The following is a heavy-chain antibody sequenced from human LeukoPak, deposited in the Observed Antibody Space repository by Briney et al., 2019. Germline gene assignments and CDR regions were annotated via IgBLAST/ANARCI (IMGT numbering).Heavy chain of an antibody. CDR3: ARVSNIVVVPAATPFIDY. CDR1: GFTFTSYA. Sequence: GGSLRLSCAASGFTFTSYAMSWVRQAPGKGLEWVAVIWYDGSNKYYADSVKGRFTISRDNSKNTLYLQMNSLRAEDTAVYYCARVSNIVVVPAATPFIDYWGQGTLVTVSS. V-gene: IGHV3-33*08. J-gene: IGHJ4*02. CDR2: IWYDGSNK. D-gene: IGHD2-2*01.